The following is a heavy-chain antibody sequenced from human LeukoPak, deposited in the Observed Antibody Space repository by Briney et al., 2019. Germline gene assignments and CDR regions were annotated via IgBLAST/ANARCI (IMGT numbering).Heavy chain of an antibody. J-gene: IGHJ4*02. V-gene: IGHV1-8*02. CDR2: MNPNSGNT. D-gene: IGHD3-22*01. Sequence: ASEKVSRKASVYTFTSYDIYWVRQAPGQGLEWMGWMNPNSGNTGYAHKSHGRVTMTRNSSISKDYMELNRLRATDTAVYYCARGVRIETYYYYSSGYYSLPFDYWGQGTLVTVSS. CDR1: VYTFTSYD. CDR3: ARGVRIETYYYYSSGYYSLPFDY.